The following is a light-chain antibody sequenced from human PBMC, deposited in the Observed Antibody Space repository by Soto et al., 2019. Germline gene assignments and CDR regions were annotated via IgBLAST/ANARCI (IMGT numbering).Light chain of an antibody. J-gene: IGLJ2*01. CDR2: EVS. Sequence: QSALTQPASVSGSPGQSITISCTGTSSDIGFYNFVSWYQQHPRKAPKLMIYEVSTRPSGVSNRFSGSASGNTASLTISGLQAEDEAYYYCSSYSTTSTLIFGGGTQLTVL. V-gene: IGLV2-14*01. CDR3: SSYSTTSTLI. CDR1: SSDIGFYNF.